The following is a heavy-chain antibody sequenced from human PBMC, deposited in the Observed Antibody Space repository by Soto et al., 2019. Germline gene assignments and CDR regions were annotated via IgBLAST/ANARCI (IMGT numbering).Heavy chain of an antibody. Sequence: GGSLRLSCAASGFTVSSNYMSWVRRAPGKGLEWVSVIYSGGSTYYADSVKGRFTISRDNSKNTLYLQMNSLRAEDTAVYYCARGGIAAAGTSYFDYWGQGTLVTVSS. J-gene: IGHJ4*02. CDR2: IYSGGST. V-gene: IGHV3-66*01. CDR1: GFTVSSNY. CDR3: ARGGIAAAGTSYFDY. D-gene: IGHD6-13*01.